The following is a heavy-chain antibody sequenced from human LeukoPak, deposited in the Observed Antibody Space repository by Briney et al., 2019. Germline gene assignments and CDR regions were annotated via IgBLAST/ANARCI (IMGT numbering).Heavy chain of an antibody. CDR3: ARDSVAETMVRVRHFFDY. D-gene: IGHD3-10*01. Sequence: GASVKVSCKASGYTFTSYGISWVRQAPGQGLEWMGGIIPIFGTANYAQKFQGRVTITADESTSTAYMELSSLRSEDTAVYYCARDSVAETMVRVRHFFDYWGQGTLVTVSS. V-gene: IGHV1-69*13. J-gene: IGHJ4*02. CDR2: IIPIFGTA. CDR1: GYTFTSYG.